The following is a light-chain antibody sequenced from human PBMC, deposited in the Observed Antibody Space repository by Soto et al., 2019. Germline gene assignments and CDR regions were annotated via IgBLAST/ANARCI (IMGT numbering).Light chain of an antibody. Sequence: QSALTQPASVSGSPGQSITISCTGTSSDIGDYNYVSWYQQHPRKAPKLIILDVSNRPSGVSNRFSGSKSGNTASLTISWLQAEDEADYYCSSYTSSSTWVFGGGTKLTVL. CDR3: SSYTSSSTWV. V-gene: IGLV2-14*01. J-gene: IGLJ3*02. CDR1: SSDIGDYNY. CDR2: DVS.